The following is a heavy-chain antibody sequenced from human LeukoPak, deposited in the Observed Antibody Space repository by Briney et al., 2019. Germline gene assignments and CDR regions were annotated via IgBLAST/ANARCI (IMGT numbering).Heavy chain of an antibody. V-gene: IGHV1-8*01. CDR1: GYTFSSYD. D-gene: IGHD2-15*01. Sequence: AAVTVSCKSSGYTFSSYDINWVRHATGQGVEWMGWMNPNSGNTGYAQKFQGRVTMTRNTCISTAYMEVSSLRSDDTAVYYCARAPDCSGGSCNLWFDPWGQGTLVTVSS. CDR2: MNPNSGNT. J-gene: IGHJ5*02. CDR3: ARAPDCSGGSCNLWFDP.